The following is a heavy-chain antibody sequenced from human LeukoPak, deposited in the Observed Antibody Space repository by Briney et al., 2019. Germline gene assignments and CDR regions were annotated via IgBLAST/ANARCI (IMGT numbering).Heavy chain of an antibody. V-gene: IGHV1-2*02. J-gene: IGHJ4*02. CDR2: IKPNSGGT. CDR3: ARGSIVGATFDYFDY. CDR1: GYTFTGYY. D-gene: IGHD1-26*01. Sequence: ASVKVSCKASGYTFTGYYIHWVRQAPGQGLEWMGWIKPNSGGTNYAQKFRGRVTMTRDTSISTAYMELSRPRSDDTAVYYCARGSIVGATFDYFDYWGQGTLVTVSS.